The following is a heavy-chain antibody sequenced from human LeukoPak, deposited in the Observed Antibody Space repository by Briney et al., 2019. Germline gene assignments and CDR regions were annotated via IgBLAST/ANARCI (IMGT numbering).Heavy chain of an antibody. CDR2: ISGSGGST. CDR1: GFTFSSYA. Sequence: GGSLRLSCAASGFTFSSYAMSWVRQAPGKGLEWVSAISGSGGSTYYADSVKGRFTISRDNSKNTLYLQMNSLRAVDTAVYYCAKKGIGAYSSSSEGLSYFDYWGQGTLVTVSS. J-gene: IGHJ4*02. CDR3: AKKGIGAYSSSSEGLSYFDY. D-gene: IGHD6-6*01. V-gene: IGHV3-23*01.